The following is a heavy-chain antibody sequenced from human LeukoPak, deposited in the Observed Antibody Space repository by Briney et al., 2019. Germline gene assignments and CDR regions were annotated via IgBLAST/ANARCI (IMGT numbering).Heavy chain of an antibody. CDR2: IYTSGST. CDR3: ARERGDYDILTGFYPFDY. CDR1: GGSISSYY. J-gene: IGHJ4*02. D-gene: IGHD3-9*01. V-gene: IGHV4-4*07. Sequence: PSETLSLTCTVSGGSISSYYWSWIRQPAGKGLEWIGRIYTSGSTNYNPSLKSRVTMSVDTSNNQFSLRLSSVTAADTAVYYCARERGDYDILTGFYPFDYWGQGTLVTVSS.